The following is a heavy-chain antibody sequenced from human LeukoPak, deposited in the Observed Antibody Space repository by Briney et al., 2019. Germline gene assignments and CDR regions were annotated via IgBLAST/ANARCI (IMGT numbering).Heavy chain of an antibody. V-gene: IGHV1-2*02. Sequence: GASVKVSCKASGYTFTGYYMHSVRQAPCQGLEGMGWINPNSGGTNYAQRFQGRVTMTRDKSISTAYMELSRLRSDDTAVYYCARDLQSRVVAARTALWLDPWGQETLVSV. J-gene: IGHJ5*02. CDR1: GYTFTGYY. D-gene: IGHD2-15*01. CDR2: INPNSGGT. CDR3: ARDLQSRVVAARTALWLDP.